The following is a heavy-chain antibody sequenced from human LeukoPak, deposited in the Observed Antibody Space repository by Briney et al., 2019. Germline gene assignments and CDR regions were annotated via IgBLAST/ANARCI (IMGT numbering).Heavy chain of an antibody. CDR3: ARANYYGSGKKDLDY. D-gene: IGHD3-10*01. J-gene: IGHJ4*02. CDR2: MNPNIGNT. Sequence: ASVKVSRKPSGYTFTTYDINWVRPATEQGLEWMGWMNPNIGNTGYAQKFQGRVTMTRNTSMSTAYMELNSLRSEDTAVYYCARANYYGSGKKDLDYWGQGTLVTVSS. CDR1: GYTFTTYD. V-gene: IGHV1-8*01.